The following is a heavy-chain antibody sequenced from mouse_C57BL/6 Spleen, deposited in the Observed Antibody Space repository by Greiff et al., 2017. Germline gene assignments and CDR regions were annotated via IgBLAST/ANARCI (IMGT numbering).Heavy chain of an antibody. Sequence: QVQLKESGAELVRPGTSVTMSCKASGYTFTNYWKGWAKQRPGHGLEWIGDIYPGGGYTNYNVKFKGKATLTADKSSSTAYMQFSSLTSEDSAIYYSAREGGTTGSYFDYWGQGTTHTVSS. CDR1: GYTFTNYW. J-gene: IGHJ2*01. V-gene: IGHV1-63*01. D-gene: IGHD2-12*01. CDR3: AREGGTTGSYFDY. CDR2: IYPGGGYT.